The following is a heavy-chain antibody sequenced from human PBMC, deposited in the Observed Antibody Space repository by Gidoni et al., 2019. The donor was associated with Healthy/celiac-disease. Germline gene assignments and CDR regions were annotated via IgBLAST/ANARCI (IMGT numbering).Heavy chain of an antibody. CDR3: TRLGITIFGVGEGY. J-gene: IGHJ4*02. D-gene: IGHD3-3*01. Sequence: EVQLVESGGGLVQPGGSLKLSCAASGFTFSGSAMHWVRQASGKGLEWVGRIRSKANSYATAYAASVKGRFTISRDDSKNTAYLQMNSLKTEDTAVYYCTRLGITIFGVGEGYWGQGTLVTVSS. CDR1: GFTFSGSA. CDR2: IRSKANSYAT. V-gene: IGHV3-73*02.